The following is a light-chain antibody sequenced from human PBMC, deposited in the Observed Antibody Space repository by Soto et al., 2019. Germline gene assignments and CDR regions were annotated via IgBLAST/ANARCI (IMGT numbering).Light chain of an antibody. V-gene: IGKV1-5*03. Sequence: DIQMTQSASTLSASVGDRVTITCRASQSIDSWLAWYQQKPGKAPNLLIYKASSLESGVPSRFSGSGSGTDFTLTISSLQPDDSATYYCQQFHRYPVTFGQGTKVEI. CDR2: KAS. CDR1: QSIDSW. CDR3: QQFHRYPVT. J-gene: IGKJ1*01.